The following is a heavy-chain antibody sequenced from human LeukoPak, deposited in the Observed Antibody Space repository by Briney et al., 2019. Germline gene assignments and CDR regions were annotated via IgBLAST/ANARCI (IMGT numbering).Heavy chain of an antibody. V-gene: IGHV3-30*02. CDR3: ATQFGSGTLANEYDY. CDR1: GFTFSVYG. D-gene: IGHD3-10*01. CDR2: IRSDGSNK. J-gene: IGHJ4*02. Sequence: GGSLRLSCAASGFTFSVYGMHWVRQAPGKGLEWVSFIRSDGSNKYYTESVKGRFTVSRDNSNNTLYLQMNSLRVEDTAVYYCATQFGSGTLANEYDYWGQGSLVTVS.